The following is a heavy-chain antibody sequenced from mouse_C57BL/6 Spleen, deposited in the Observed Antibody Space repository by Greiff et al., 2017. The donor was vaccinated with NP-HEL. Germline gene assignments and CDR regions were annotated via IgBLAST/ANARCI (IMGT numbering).Heavy chain of an antibody. CDR3: VRHPDYYGSFYAMDY. CDR2: IRSKSNNYAT. J-gene: IGHJ4*01. Sequence: EVMLVESGGGLVQPKGSLKLSCAASGFSFNTYAMNWVRQAPGKGLEWVARIRSKSNNYATYYADSVKDRFTISRDDSESMLYLQMNNLKTEDTAMYYCVRHPDYYGSFYAMDYWGQGTSVTVSS. CDR1: GFSFNTYA. V-gene: IGHV10-1*01. D-gene: IGHD1-1*01.